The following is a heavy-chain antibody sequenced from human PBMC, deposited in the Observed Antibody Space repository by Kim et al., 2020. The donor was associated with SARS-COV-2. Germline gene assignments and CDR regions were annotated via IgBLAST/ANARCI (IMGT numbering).Heavy chain of an antibody. J-gene: IGHJ4*01. CDR3: AKEKTCSWESCGVYF. D-gene: IGHD1-26*01. CDR1: GFIFHEYS. V-gene: IGHV3-43*01. CDR2: ISWDGGSI. Sequence: GGSLRLSCAASGFIFHEYSMHWVRQAPGKGLEWVAFISWDGGSIVHADSVKGRFTISRDNTENSLYMQMNSLSAEDTALYYCAKEKTCSWESCGVYF.